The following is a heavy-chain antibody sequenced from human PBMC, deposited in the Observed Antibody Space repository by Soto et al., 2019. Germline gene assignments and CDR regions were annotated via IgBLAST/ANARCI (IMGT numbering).Heavy chain of an antibody. CDR1: GYTFSTYG. V-gene: IGHV1-18*01. D-gene: IGHD3-22*01. CDR3: ARGRYYDSSGSPFDY. Sequence: ASVKVSCKASGYTFSTYGINWVRQAHGQGLEWMGWISPYTGNTNYPQKFQGRVTMTTDTSTTTAYMELRSLRSDDTAMYYCARGRYYDSSGSPFDYWGQGTLVTVSS. J-gene: IGHJ4*02. CDR2: ISPYTGNT.